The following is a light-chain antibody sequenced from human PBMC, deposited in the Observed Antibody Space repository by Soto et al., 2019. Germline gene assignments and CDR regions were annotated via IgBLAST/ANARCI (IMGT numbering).Light chain of an antibody. Sequence: EIVLTQSPATLSLSPGERATLSCRASQSVSSYLAWYQQKPGQAPRLLIYDASNRATGISARFSGSGSGTDFTLTISSLEHEDFAVYYCQQRYNWPLTFGPGTKVDIK. V-gene: IGKV3-11*01. CDR2: DAS. J-gene: IGKJ3*01. CDR3: QQRYNWPLT. CDR1: QSVSSY.